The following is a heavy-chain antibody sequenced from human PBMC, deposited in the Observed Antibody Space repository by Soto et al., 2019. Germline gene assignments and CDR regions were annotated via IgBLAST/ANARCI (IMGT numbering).Heavy chain of an antibody. CDR3: ARDNRPFTGRRLGDNWFDP. CDR2: ISSSSSTI. V-gene: IGHV3-48*01. Sequence: PGGSLRLSCAASGFTFSSYSMNWVRQAPGKGLEWVSYISSSSSTIYYADSVKGRFAIPRDNAKNSLYLQMNSLRAEDTAVYYCARDNRPFTGRRLGDNWFDPWGQGTLVTVSS. J-gene: IGHJ5*02. D-gene: IGHD3-10*01. CDR1: GFTFSSYS.